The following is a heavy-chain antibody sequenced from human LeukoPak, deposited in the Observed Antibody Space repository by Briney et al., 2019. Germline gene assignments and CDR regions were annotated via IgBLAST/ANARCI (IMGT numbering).Heavy chain of an antibody. CDR1: GFTFSTYA. Sequence: GGSLRLSCAASGFTFSTYAMHWVRQAPGKGLEWVAVISYDGSSKYYADSVKGRFTISRDNSKNTLYLQMNSLRAEDTAVYYCARARSSYGYGNAFDIWGQGTMVTVSS. CDR3: ARARSSYGYGNAFDI. J-gene: IGHJ3*02. D-gene: IGHD5-18*01. V-gene: IGHV3-30*04. CDR2: ISYDGSSK.